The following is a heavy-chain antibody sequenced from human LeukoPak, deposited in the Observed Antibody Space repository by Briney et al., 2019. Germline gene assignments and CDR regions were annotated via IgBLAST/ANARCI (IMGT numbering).Heavy chain of an antibody. Sequence: SETLSLTCTVSGGSISSYYWSWIRQPPGKGLEWIGYIYYSGNTNYNPSLKSRVTISVDTSKSQFSLKLSSVTAADTAVYYCARYYYGSGTTPIMDVWGQGTTVTVSS. D-gene: IGHD3-10*01. CDR2: IYYSGNT. V-gene: IGHV4-59*08. J-gene: IGHJ6*02. CDR3: ARYYYGSGTTPIMDV. CDR1: GGSISSYY.